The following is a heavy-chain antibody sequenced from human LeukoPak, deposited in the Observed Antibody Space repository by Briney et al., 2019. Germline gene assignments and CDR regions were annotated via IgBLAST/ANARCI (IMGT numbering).Heavy chain of an antibody. CDR3: ARDRRSGGICYSSLVY. CDR2: INTANGDT. CDR1: GYTFTTYV. Sequence: GASVKVSCKTSGYTFTTYVIHWVRQAPGQGLESLGWINTANGDTEYSQRFQGRVTFARDTSASTVYMELNSLKSEDTAMFYCARDRRSGGICYSSLVYWGQGTLVTVSS. J-gene: IGHJ4*02. D-gene: IGHD2-15*01. V-gene: IGHV1-3*04.